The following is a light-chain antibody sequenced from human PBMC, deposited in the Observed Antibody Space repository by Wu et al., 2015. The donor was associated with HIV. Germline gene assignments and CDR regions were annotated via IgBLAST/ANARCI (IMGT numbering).Light chain of an antibody. CDR2: TAS. J-gene: IGKJ5*01. CDR1: QSVNKY. V-gene: IGKV3-20*01. CDR3: QQYGGSSPS. Sequence: EIVLTQSPGTLSLSPGERATVSCRASQSVNKYLAWYQQKPGQPPRLLIHTASTRATDIPDRFSGSGSGTEFTLTISRVETDGFAMYHCQQYGGSSPSFGQGTRLEIK.